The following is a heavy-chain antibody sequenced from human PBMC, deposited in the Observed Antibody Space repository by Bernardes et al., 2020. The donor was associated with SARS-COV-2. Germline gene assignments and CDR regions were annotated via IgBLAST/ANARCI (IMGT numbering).Heavy chain of an antibody. D-gene: IGHD3-22*01. Sequence: ASVKVSCKASGYPFTGYYIHWVRQASGQGLEWMGWINPNSGGTNFAQSFQGRVTMTRDTSISTAYMELSRLRSDDSAVYYCALPPTNFDRYGMDVWGQGTTVTVSS. CDR3: ALPPTNFDRYGMDV. CDR1: GYPFTGYY. CDR2: INPNSGGT. V-gene: IGHV1-2*02. J-gene: IGHJ6*02.